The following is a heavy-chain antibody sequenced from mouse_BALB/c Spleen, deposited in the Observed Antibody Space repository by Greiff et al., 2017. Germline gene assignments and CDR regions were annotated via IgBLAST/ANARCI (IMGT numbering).Heavy chain of an antibody. Sequence: QVQLQQSGAELVRPGTSVKISCKASGYTFTNYWLGWVKQRPGHGLEWIGDIYPGGGYTNYNEKFKGKATLTVDKSSSTAYMQLKSLTSEDSAVYYCARRGTATNFDYWGQGTTLTVSS. D-gene: IGHD1-2*01. V-gene: IGHV1-63*01. CDR3: ARRGTATNFDY. CDR2: IYPGGGYT. J-gene: IGHJ2*01. CDR1: GYTFTNYW.